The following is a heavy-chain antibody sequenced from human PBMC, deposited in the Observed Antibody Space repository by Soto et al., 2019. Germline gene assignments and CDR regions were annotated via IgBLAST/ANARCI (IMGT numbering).Heavy chain of an antibody. Sequence: EVQLVESGGGLVKPGGSLRLSCAASGFTFSSYSMNWVRQAPGQGLEWVSTISSTSIYIYYADSVRGRFTISRDNAKNSLSLQMNSLRAEDTAVYYCATDQLSLLNYDYWGRGTLVTVSS. V-gene: IGHV3-21*02. CDR1: GFTFSSYS. D-gene: IGHD1-1*01. J-gene: IGHJ4*02. CDR3: ATDQLSLLNYDY. CDR2: ISSTSIYI.